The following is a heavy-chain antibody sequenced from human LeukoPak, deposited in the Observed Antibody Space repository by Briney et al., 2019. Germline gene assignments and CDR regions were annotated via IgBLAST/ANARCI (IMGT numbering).Heavy chain of an antibody. V-gene: IGHV3-48*02. CDR1: GFSFTDYP. J-gene: IGHJ4*02. D-gene: IGHD2-2*01. Sequence: PGGSLRLSCAASGFSFTDYPMNWVRQAPGKGLEWVSNIRTSAEGANKASYADSVKGRVTIPRDDAKNTLYLHMNSLRDDDTAVYYCASDQRYAFDHWGQGTLVTVSS. CDR2: IRTSAEGANKA. CDR3: ASDQRYAFDH.